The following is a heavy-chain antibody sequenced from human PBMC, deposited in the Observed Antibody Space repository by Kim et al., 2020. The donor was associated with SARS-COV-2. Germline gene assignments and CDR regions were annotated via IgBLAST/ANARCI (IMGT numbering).Heavy chain of an antibody. CDR2: ISYDGSNK. V-gene: IGHV3-30-3*01. D-gene: IGHD3-10*01. J-gene: IGHJ6*02. CDR1: GFTFSSYA. CDR3: ARVLLLWFDGMDV. Sequence: GGSLRLSCAASGFTFSSYAMHWVRQAPGKGLEWVAVISYDGSNKYYADSVKGRFTISRDNSKNTLYLQMNSLRAEDTAVYYCARVLLLWFDGMDVWGQGTTVTVSS.